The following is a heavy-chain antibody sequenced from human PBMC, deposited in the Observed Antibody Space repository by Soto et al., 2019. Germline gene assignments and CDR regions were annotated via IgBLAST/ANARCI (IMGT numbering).Heavy chain of an antibody. V-gene: IGHV4-4*02. CDR3: ARDLRSSTPWFDP. CDR1: GGSISSSNW. CDR2: IYHSGST. D-gene: IGHD6-13*01. J-gene: IGHJ5*02. Sequence: QVQLQESGPGLVKPSGTLSLTCAVSGGSISSSNWWSWVRQPPGKGLEWIGEIYHSGSTNYNPSRKSRVXXSXDXXKNQFSLKLSSVTAADTAVYYCARDLRSSTPWFDPWGQGTLVTVSS.